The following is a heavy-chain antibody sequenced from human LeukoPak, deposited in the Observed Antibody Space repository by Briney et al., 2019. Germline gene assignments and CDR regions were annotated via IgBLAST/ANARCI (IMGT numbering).Heavy chain of an antibody. D-gene: IGHD3-16*01. CDR1: GYSISRGYS. CDR2: MYHSEST. CDR3: ARFDHVWETHGMDAFDL. Sequence: PSETLSLTCAVSGYSISRGYSWGWIRQPPGKGLEWIGNMYHSESTHYNPSLKSRVTTSADTSKNQFSLKLNSVPAADTAVYYCARFDHVWETHGMDAFDLWGQGTMVTVSS. V-gene: IGHV4-38-2*01. J-gene: IGHJ3*01.